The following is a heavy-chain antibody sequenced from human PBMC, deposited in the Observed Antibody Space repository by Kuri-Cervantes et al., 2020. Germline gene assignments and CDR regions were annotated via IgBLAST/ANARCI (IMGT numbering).Heavy chain of an antibody. V-gene: IGHV4-39*07. CDR1: GGSISSSSYY. CDR3: ARVADGYYNGYYFDF. D-gene: IGHD5-24*01. J-gene: IGHJ4*02. Sequence: SETLSLTCTVSGGSISSSSYYWGWIRQPPGKGLEWIGSIYYSGSTYYNPSLKSRVTISVDTSKNQFSLKLSSVTAADTAVYYCARVADGYYNGYYFDFWGQGTLVTVSS. CDR2: IYYSGST.